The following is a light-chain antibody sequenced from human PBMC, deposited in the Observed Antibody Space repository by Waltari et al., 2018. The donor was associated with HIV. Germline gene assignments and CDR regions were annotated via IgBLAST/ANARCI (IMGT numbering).Light chain of an antibody. CDR2: DNE. V-gene: IGLV1-51*01. CDR1: NSNLENNF. CDR3: GTWDSSLSLYV. J-gene: IGLJ1*01. Sequence: LPQPHSVSAAPGQKVTLSCSGDNSNLENNFVSWYQQVPGRAPRLVIYDNEKRPPGIPDRVSAFKAGLSATLVITGLQIVDEGDYYCGTWDSSLSLYVFGSGTTVAVL.